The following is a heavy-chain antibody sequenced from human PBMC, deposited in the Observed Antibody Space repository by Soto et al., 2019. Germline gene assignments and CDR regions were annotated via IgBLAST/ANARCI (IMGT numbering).Heavy chain of an antibody. CDR2: IYPGDSPDS. CDR3: ARHGPRVYLDNSDYYYYGMDV. V-gene: IGHV5-51*01. Sequence: GESLKISCQGSGYTFGNTWIAWVRQVPGKGLEWMGVIYPGDSPDSFDIPAFHGQVTISADKSISTAYLQWSSLKASDTAMYYCARHGPRVYLDNSDYYYYGMDVWGQGTTVTVSS. J-gene: IGHJ6*02. D-gene: IGHD3-22*01. CDR1: GYTFGNTW.